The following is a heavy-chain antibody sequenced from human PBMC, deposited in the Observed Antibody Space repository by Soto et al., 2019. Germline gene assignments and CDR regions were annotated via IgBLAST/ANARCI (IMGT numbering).Heavy chain of an antibody. CDR1: GFTFSSYD. J-gene: IGHJ3*02. CDR2: IGTAGDT. V-gene: IGHV3-13*01. D-gene: IGHD3-10*01. Sequence: EVQLVESGGGLVQPGGSLRLSCAASGFTFSSYDMHWVRQATGKGLEWVSAIGTAGDTYYPGSVKGRFTISRENAKNSLYLQMNSLRAEDTAVYYCAREVSASRAFDIWGQGTMVTVSS. CDR3: AREVSASRAFDI.